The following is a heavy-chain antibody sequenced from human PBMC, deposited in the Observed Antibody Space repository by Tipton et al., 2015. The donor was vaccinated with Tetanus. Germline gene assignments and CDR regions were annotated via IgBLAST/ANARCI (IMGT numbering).Heavy chain of an antibody. CDR3: ARDQARGARGWNYLDY. CDR2: IYYSGST. J-gene: IGHJ4*02. D-gene: IGHD1-26*01. Sequence: TLSLTCTVSGGSITSGGYYWSWIRQHPGKGLEWIGDIYYSGSTYYNPSLKSRVTISVDTSKNQFSLKLSSVTAADTAVYYCARDQARGARGWNYLDYWGQGTLVTVSS. CDR1: GGSITSGGYY. V-gene: IGHV4-31*03.